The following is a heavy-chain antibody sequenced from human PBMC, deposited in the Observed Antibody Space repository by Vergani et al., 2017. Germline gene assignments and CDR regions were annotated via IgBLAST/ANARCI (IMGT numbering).Heavy chain of an antibody. CDR3: ARDRSRRDAFDI. CDR1: GFTFSSYS. CDR2: ISSSSSTI. V-gene: IGHV3-48*04. Sequence: EVQLVESGGGLVKPGGSLRLSCAASGFTFSSYSMNWVRQAPGKGLEWVSYISSSSSTIYYADSVKGRFTSSRDNAKNSLYRQMNSLRAEDTAVYYCARDRSRRDAFDIWGQGTTVTASS. J-gene: IGHJ3*02.